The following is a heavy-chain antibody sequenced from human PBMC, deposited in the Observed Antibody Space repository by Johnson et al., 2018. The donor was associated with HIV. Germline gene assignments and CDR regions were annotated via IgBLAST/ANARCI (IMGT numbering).Heavy chain of an antibody. D-gene: IGHD4-23*01. V-gene: IGHV3-30*19. J-gene: IGHJ3*02. CDR3: ARDGPPYYGGNSGGAFDI. CDR1: GFTFSSYG. Sequence: QVQLVESGGGVVQPGGSLRLSCAASGFTFSSYGMHWVRQVPGKGLEWVAVISYDGSNKYYADSVKGRFTISRDNSKNTLYLQMNSLRAEDTAVYYCARDGPPYYGGNSGGAFDIWGQGTMVTVSS. CDR2: ISYDGSNK.